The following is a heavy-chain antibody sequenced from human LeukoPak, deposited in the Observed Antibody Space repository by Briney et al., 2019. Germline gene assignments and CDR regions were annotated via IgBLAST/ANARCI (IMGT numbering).Heavy chain of an antibody. J-gene: IGHJ4*02. D-gene: IGHD6-19*01. CDR2: ISAYTGHT. CDR1: GFGFSSYG. CDR3: ARGPGIDVAGVFDY. V-gene: IGHV1-18*04. Sequence: ASAKVSCKASGFGFSSYGINWVRQAPGQRLEWMGWISAYTGHTKYLQKMRGRVTMTTDTSTNTAYMELRSLTSDDTAVYYCARGPGIDVAGVFDYWGQGSLVTVSS.